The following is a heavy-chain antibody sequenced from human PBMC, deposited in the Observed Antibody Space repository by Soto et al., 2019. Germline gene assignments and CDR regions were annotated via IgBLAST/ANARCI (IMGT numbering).Heavy chain of an antibody. CDR2: MSPSGGDT. V-gene: IGHV1-2*02. Sequence: QVQLVQSGAEVRNPGASLKVSCKASGYTFIGNYIHWVRQAPGQGLEWMGWMSPSGGDTKFAQRFQGRVTMTRDPSISTAYMELSSLRSDDTAIYFCARAELRNLYYYYAMDVWGQGTMVTVSS. D-gene: IGHD3-10*01. CDR1: GYTFIGNY. J-gene: IGHJ6*02. CDR3: ARAELRNLYYYYAMDV.